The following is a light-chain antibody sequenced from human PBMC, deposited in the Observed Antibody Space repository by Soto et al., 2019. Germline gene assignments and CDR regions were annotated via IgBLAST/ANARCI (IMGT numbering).Light chain of an antibody. V-gene: IGKV3-11*01. Sequence: EIVLTQSPATLSVSPGERVTLSCRASQSVSSFLAWYQQKPGQAPRLLIYDASNRATGIPARFSGSGSGTDFTLTISSLEPEDFALYYCQQRSSWPRTFGQGTKVDIK. CDR2: DAS. J-gene: IGKJ1*01. CDR1: QSVSSF. CDR3: QQRSSWPRT.